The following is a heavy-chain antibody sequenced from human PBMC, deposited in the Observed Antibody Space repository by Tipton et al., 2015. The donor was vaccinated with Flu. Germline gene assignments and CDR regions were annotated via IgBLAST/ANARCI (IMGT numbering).Heavy chain of an antibody. CDR3: AAVAGNGNWFDP. Sequence: TLSLTCTVSGYSISSNYWDWIRQPAGKELEWIGRIFVGGGTNYNPSLRGRVSMSADTYKNQFSLKLSSATAADTATYYCAAVAGNGNWFDPWGQGTLVTVSS. CDR1: GYSISSNY. D-gene: IGHD6-19*01. CDR2: IFVGGGT. V-gene: IGHV4-4*07. J-gene: IGHJ5*02.